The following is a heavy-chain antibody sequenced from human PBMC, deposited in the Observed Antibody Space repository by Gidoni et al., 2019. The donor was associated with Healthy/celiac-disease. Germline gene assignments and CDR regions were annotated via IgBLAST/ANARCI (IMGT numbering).Heavy chain of an antibody. CDR2: ISGSGGST. CDR1: GFTFSSYA. Sequence: EVQLLESGGGLVQPGGSLRLSCAASGFTFSSYAMSWVRQAPGKGLEWVSGISGSGGSTYYADSVKGRFTISRENSKNTLYLQMNSLRAEDTAVYYCAKEGSGSYAYFDYWGQGTLVTVSS. J-gene: IGHJ4*02. CDR3: AKEGSGSYAYFDY. D-gene: IGHD1-26*01. V-gene: IGHV3-23*01.